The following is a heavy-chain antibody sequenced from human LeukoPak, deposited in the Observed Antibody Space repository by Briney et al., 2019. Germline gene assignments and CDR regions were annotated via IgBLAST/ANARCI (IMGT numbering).Heavy chain of an antibody. Sequence: PGGSLSLSCAAPGITFSNYNMNWVRQAPGKGLEWISSITSSSSYTFYADSVKGRFTISRDNAKDSLHLQMNSLRAEDTAVYYCAREGDDSSCPYYDYCGQGTLVTVSS. CDR1: GITFSNYN. CDR3: AREGDDSSCPYYDY. D-gene: IGHD3-22*01. V-gene: IGHV3-21*01. CDR2: ITSSSSYT. J-gene: IGHJ4*02.